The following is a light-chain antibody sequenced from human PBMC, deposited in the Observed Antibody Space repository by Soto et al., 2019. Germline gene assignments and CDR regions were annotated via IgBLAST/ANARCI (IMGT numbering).Light chain of an antibody. CDR3: QSYDSSLSGYV. V-gene: IGLV1-40*01. J-gene: IGLJ1*01. CDR2: GNS. CDR1: SSNIGAGYD. Sequence: QSVLTQPPSVSGAPGQRVTISCTGSSSNIGAGYDVHWYQQLPGTAANLLIYGNSNRPSGVPDRFSGSKSGTSASLAITGLQAEDEADYYCQSYDSSLSGYVFGTGTKVTVL.